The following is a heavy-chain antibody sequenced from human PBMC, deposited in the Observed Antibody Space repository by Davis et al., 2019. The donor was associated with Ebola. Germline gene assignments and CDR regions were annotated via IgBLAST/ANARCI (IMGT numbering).Heavy chain of an antibody. CDR2: IYYSGST. CDR1: GGSISSGGYY. V-gene: IGHV4-31*03. J-gene: IGHJ5*02. D-gene: IGHD3-10*01. CDR3: ARGGTMVQNRIWFDP. Sequence: SETLSLTCTVSGGSISSGGYYWSWIRQHPGKGLEWIGYIYYSGSTYYNPSLKSRVTISVDTSKNQFSLKLSSVTAADTAVYYCARGGTMVQNRIWFDPWGQGTLVTVSS.